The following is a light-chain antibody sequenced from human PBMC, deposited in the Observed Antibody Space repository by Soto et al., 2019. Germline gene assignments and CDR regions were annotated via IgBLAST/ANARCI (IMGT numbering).Light chain of an antibody. CDR2: EVS. V-gene: IGLV2-14*01. Sequence: QSALTQPRSVSGSPGQSVTISCTGTSSDVGGYNYVSWYQQHPGKAPKLMIYEVSNRPSGVSNRFSGSKSGNTASLTISGLQAEDETDYYCFSYTSSGTYVFGTGTKLTVL. CDR1: SSDVGGYNY. J-gene: IGLJ1*01. CDR3: FSYTSSGTYV.